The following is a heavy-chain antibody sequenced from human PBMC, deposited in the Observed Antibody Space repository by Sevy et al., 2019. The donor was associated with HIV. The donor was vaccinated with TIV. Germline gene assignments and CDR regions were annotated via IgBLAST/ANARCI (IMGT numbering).Heavy chain of an antibody. D-gene: IGHD6-6*01. Sequence: SETLSLTCAVSGYSISSGYYWGWIRQPPGKGLKWIGSIYHSGSTYYTPSLKSRVTISVDTSKNQFSLKVSSVTAADTAVYYCARHERDSGSYKNYYYYYYMDVWGKGTTVTVSS. J-gene: IGHJ6*03. CDR1: GYSISSGYY. CDR3: ARHERDSGSYKNYYYYYYMDV. V-gene: IGHV4-38-2*01. CDR2: IYHSGST.